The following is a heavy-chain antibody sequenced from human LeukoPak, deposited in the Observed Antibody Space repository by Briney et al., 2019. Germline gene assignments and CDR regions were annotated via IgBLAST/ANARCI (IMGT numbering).Heavy chain of an antibody. D-gene: IGHD6-19*01. CDR1: DESFSGYY. V-gene: IGHV4-34*01. CDR3: AREVAGTPWIDY. Sequence: PSETLSLTCAVYDESFSGYYWSWIRQPPGKGLEWIGEINHSGRTNYNPSLKSRVTISVDTSKNQFSLKLSSMTAADTAVYYCAREVAGTPWIDYWGQGTLVTVSS. J-gene: IGHJ4*02. CDR2: INHSGRT.